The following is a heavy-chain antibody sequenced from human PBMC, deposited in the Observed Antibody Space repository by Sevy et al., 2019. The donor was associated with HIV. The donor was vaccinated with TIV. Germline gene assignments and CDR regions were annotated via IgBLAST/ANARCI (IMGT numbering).Heavy chain of an antibody. Sequence: SETLSLTCTVSGGSISSSSYYWGWIRQPPGKGLEWIGSIYYSGSTYYNPSLKSRVTISVDTSKNLFSLKLSSVTAADTAVYYCARVRLRDSRYYYYYGMDVWGQGTTVTVSS. CDR3: ARVRLRDSRYYYYYGMDV. V-gene: IGHV4-39*01. CDR1: GGSISSSSYY. D-gene: IGHD2-15*01. J-gene: IGHJ6*02. CDR2: IYYSGST.